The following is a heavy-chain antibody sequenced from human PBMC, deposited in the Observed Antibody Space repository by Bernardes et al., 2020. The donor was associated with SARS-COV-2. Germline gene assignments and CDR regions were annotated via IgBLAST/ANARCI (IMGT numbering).Heavy chain of an antibody. CDR1: GYTFNAFA. Sequence: GGSLRLSCAASGYTFNAFAMRWVRQAPGKGLEWVSAISYSGGSAYYADSVKGRFTISRDDSESTLYLQMNSLRAEDTALYWCAKSLAVTAGFGPFDIWGQGTMVTVSS. CDR2: ISYSGGSA. J-gene: IGHJ3*02. D-gene: IGHD2-21*02. CDR3: AKSLAVTAGFGPFDI. V-gene: IGHV3-23*01.